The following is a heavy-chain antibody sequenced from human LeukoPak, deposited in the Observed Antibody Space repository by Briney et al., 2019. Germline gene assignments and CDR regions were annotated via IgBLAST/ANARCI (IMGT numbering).Heavy chain of an antibody. J-gene: IGHJ4*02. Sequence: SETLSLTCTVSGGSINSYYWSWLRQPPGKGLEWIGYISYSGSTNYNPSLKSRVTISVDTSKNQFFLKLSSVTAADTALYYCTRGNANWGQGTLVTVSS. CDR1: GGSINSYY. CDR3: TRGNAN. CDR2: ISYSGST. V-gene: IGHV4-59*01.